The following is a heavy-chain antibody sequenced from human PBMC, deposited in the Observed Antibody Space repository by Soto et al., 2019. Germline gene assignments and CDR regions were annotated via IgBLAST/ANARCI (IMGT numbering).Heavy chain of an antibody. V-gene: IGHV3-23*01. CDR1: GFTFRNYA. CDR3: GKDLRIYGSGPFDS. CDR2: ISASGTT. Sequence: EVHLLESGGGLVQPGGSLRLSCAASGFTFRNYAMTWARQAPGRGLEWISAISASGTTYYKDSVKGRFTISRDNSRTTLYLQMNNLRAEDTAAYYCGKDLRIYGSGPFDSWGQGTLVTGSS. J-gene: IGHJ4*02. D-gene: IGHD3-10*01.